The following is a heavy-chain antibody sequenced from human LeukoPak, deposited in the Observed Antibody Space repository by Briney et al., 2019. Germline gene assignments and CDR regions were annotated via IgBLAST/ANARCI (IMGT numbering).Heavy chain of an antibody. CDR2: MNPNSGNT. V-gene: IGHV1-8*01. Sequence: ASVKVSCKASGYTFTSYDINWVRQATGQGLEWMGWMNPNSGNTGYAQKFQGRVTITRDTSASTAYMELSSLRSEDTAVYYCARDLRSSWCIDYWGQGTLVTVSS. D-gene: IGHD6-13*01. J-gene: IGHJ4*02. CDR3: ARDLRSSWCIDY. CDR1: GYTFTSYD.